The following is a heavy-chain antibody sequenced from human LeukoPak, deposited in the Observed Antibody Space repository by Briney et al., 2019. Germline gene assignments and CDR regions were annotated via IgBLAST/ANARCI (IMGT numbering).Heavy chain of an antibody. Sequence: GASVKVSCKASGYTFTSYAMHWVRQAPGQGLEWMGWITPSGGTNYPQKFQGRVAITRDTSIATAYMDLSRLTSHDTAVYYCARQYNYGNWFDPWGPGTLVTVSS. V-gene: IGHV1-2*02. CDR1: GYTFTSYA. D-gene: IGHD5-18*01. J-gene: IGHJ5*02. CDR2: ITPSGGT. CDR3: ARQYNYGNWFDP.